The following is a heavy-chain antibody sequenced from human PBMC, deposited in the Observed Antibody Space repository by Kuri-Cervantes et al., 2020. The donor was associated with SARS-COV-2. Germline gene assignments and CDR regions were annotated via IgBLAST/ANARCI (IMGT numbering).Heavy chain of an antibody. Sequence: SETLSLTCAVYGGSFSGYYWSWIRQPPGKGLEWIGEINHSGSTNYNPSLKSRVTISVDTSKNQFSLKLSSVTPEDTAVYYCARDSSGYHSGFDPWGQGTLVTVSS. J-gene: IGHJ5*02. CDR1: GGSFSGYY. D-gene: IGHD3-22*01. V-gene: IGHV4-34*01. CDR2: INHSGST. CDR3: ARDSSGYHSGFDP.